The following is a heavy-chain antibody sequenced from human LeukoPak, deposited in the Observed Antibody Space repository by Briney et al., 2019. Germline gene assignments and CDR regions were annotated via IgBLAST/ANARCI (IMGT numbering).Heavy chain of an antibody. Sequence: GRSLRLSCAASGFTFSSYAMHWVRQAPGKGLEWVAVISYDGSNKYYADSVKGRFTISRDNSKNTLYLQMNSLRAEDTAVYYCARGGSTLWDAFDIWGQGTMVTVSS. CDR2: ISYDGSNK. CDR3: ARGGSTLWDAFDI. D-gene: IGHD3-16*01. CDR1: GFTFSSYA. J-gene: IGHJ3*02. V-gene: IGHV3-30*14.